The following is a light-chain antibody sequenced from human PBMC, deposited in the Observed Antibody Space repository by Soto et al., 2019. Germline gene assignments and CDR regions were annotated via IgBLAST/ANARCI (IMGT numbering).Light chain of an antibody. CDR2: RAS. V-gene: IGKV3-15*01. CDR1: QSVSSY. J-gene: IGKJ1*01. CDR3: LQYHNLWA. Sequence: EIVLTQSPATLSLSPGERATLSCRASQSVSSYLAWYQQRPGQXPXXLIYRASTRATGIPARFSGSGSGTEFTLTLSSLQSEDFTVDACLQYHNLWAFGQGTKVDIK.